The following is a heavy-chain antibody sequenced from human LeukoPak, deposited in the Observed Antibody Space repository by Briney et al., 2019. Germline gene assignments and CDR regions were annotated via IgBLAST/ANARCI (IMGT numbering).Heavy chain of an antibody. V-gene: IGHV1-2*02. D-gene: IGHD4-17*01. J-gene: IGHJ3*02. CDR3: ARDLGYGDYGGAFDI. CDR1: GYTFTGYY. Sequence: GASVKVSCKASGYTFTGYYMHWVRQAPGQGLEWMGWINPNSGGTNYAQKFQGRVTMTTDTSTSTAYMELRSLRSDDTAVYYCARDLGYGDYGGAFDIWGQGTMVTVSS. CDR2: INPNSGGT.